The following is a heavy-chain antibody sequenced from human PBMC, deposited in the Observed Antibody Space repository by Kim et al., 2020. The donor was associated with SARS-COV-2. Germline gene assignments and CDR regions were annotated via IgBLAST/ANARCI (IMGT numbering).Heavy chain of an antibody. Sequence: PKSRVTISVDTSKNQFSLKLSSVTAADTAVYYWARESGTGYYDSSGYFDYWGQGTLVTVSS. J-gene: IGHJ4*02. V-gene: IGHV4-31*02. CDR3: ARESGTGYYDSSGYFDY. D-gene: IGHD3-22*01.